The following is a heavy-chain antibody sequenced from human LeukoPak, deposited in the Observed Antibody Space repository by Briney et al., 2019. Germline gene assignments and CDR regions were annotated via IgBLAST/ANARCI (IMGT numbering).Heavy chain of an antibody. CDR1: GYSFTSYW. CDR2: IYPGDSDT. D-gene: IGHD3-22*01. Sequence: GESLKISCKGSGYSFTSYWIGWVRQMPGKGLEWMGIIYPGDSDTRYSPSFKGQVTISADKSISTAYLQWSSLKASDTAMYYCARRTPYYYDSSGLDADFDYWGQGTLVTVSS. CDR3: ARRTPYYYDSSGLDADFDY. J-gene: IGHJ4*02. V-gene: IGHV5-51*01.